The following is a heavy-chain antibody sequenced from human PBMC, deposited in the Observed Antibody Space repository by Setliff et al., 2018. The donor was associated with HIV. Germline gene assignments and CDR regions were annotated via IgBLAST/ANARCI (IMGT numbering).Heavy chain of an antibody. CDR1: GASVNSNNYY. V-gene: IGHV4-39*01. D-gene: IGHD3-10*01. J-gene: IGHJ4*02. CDR3: ARLSLSLVRGIINSGDHFFDY. Sequence: PSETLSLTCTVSGASVNSNNYYWGWIRQPPGKGLEWIASIYYSGTTYYNPSLKSRVTISVDTSKNQFSLKLSSVTAADTAVYYCARLSLSLVRGIINSGDHFFDYWGQGSLVTVSS. CDR2: IYYSGTT.